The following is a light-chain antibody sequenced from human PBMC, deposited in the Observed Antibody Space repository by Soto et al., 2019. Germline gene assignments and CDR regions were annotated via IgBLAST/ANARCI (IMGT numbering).Light chain of an antibody. CDR2: GAS. CDR3: QQYGSSPGT. V-gene: IGKV3-20*01. CDR1: QSVSSSY. Sequence: EIVLTQSPGTLSLSPWERATLSCRASQSVSSSYLAWYQQKPGQAPRLLIYGASSRATGIPDRFSGSGSGTDFTLTISRLEPEDFAVYYCQQYGSSPGTFGQGTKVDNK. J-gene: IGKJ1*01.